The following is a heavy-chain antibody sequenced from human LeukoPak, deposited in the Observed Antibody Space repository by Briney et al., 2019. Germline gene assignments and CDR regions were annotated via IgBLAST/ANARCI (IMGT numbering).Heavy chain of an antibody. CDR1: GFTFSSYA. CDR2: ISGSGGST. D-gene: IGHD3-10*01. CDR3: AKADVLLWFGELSRRYYFDY. J-gene: IGHJ4*02. V-gene: IGHV3-23*01. Sequence: GGSLRLSCAASGFTFSSYAMSWVRQAPGKGLEWVSGISGSGGSTYYSDSVKGRFTISRDNSKSTLYLQMHSLRAEDTALYYCAKADVLLWFGELSRRYYFDYWGQGTLVTVSS.